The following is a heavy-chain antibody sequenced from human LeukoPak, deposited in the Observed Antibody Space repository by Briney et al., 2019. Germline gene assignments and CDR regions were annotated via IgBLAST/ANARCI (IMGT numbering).Heavy chain of an antibody. Sequence: GGSLRLSCAASGFTFITYAMTWVRQAPGKGLEWASVISGSGGSTYYAGSVKGRFAISRDNPKDTLYLQMNSLRAEDTAVYYCAKGRGQIDSSGYYYLGAFDLWGQGTMVTVSS. J-gene: IGHJ3*01. CDR3: AKGRGQIDSSGYYYLGAFDL. CDR1: GFTFITYA. V-gene: IGHV3-23*01. CDR2: ISGSGGST. D-gene: IGHD3-22*01.